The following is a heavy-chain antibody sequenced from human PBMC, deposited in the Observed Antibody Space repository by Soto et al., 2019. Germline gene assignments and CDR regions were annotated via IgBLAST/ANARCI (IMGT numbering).Heavy chain of an antibody. CDR1: GFTFSNAW. D-gene: IGHD3-22*01. Sequence: GGSLRLSCAASGFTFSNAWMNWVRQAPGKGLEWVGRIKRKTDAGTTDYATPVKGRFTVSRDDSTNTLYLQMNSLKTEDTALYFCTTGENYSDNGDFYHGRYFGSWGQGTLVTVSS. V-gene: IGHV3-15*07. CDR2: IKRKTDAGTT. J-gene: IGHJ4*02. CDR3: TTGENYSDNGDFYHGRYFGS.